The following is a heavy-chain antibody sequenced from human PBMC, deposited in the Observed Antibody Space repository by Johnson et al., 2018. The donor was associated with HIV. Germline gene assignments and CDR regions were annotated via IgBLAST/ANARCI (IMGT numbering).Heavy chain of an antibody. Sequence: VQLVEFGGGLVQPGGSLRLSCAASGFTFSSYWMSWVRQAPGKGLEWVANIKQDGSEKYYVDSVKGRFTIYRDNAKNSLYLQMNSLRAEDTAVYFCARGPIADDAFDIWGQGTMVTVSS. J-gene: IGHJ3*02. V-gene: IGHV3-7*02. CDR3: ARGPIADDAFDI. CDR2: IKQDGSEK. CDR1: GFTFSSYW. D-gene: IGHD3-16*02.